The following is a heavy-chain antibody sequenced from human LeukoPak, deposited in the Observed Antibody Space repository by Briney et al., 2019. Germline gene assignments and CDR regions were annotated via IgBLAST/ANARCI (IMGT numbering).Heavy chain of an antibody. CDR3: ARQSSWYDPFDS. V-gene: IGHV4-4*07. CDR1: GGSITSYY. CDR2: IYASGNT. D-gene: IGHD6-13*01. Sequence: SETLSLTCTVSGGSITSYYWSWIRQPAGKGLEWIGRIYASGNTDLCPSLKSRVTMSVDTSKNQFSLKLTSVTAADTAVYYCARQSSWYDPFDSWGQGTLVTVSS. J-gene: IGHJ4*02.